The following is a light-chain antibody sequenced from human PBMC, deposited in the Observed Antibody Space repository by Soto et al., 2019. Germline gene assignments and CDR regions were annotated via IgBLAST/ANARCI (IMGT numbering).Light chain of an antibody. CDR3: QSFDTSLSGSV. CDR2: DNN. J-gene: IGLJ2*01. CDR1: SSNIGAGYD. Sequence: QSVLTQTPSVSGAPGQRVTISCTGSSSNIGAGYDVNWYQQLPGTAPKLLIYDNNNRPSGVPDRFSGSKSGTSASLAITGLQAEDEADYYCQSFDTSLSGSVFGGGTQLTVL. V-gene: IGLV1-40*01.